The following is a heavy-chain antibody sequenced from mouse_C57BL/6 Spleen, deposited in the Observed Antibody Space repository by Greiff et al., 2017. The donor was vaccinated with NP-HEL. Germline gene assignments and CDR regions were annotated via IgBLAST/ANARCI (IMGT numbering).Heavy chain of an antibody. CDR3: ARWELGRCDY. CDR2: IDPSDSYT. Sequence: QVQLQQPGAELVKPGASVKLSCKASGYTFTSYWMQWVKQRPGQGLEWIGEIDPSDSYTNYNQKFKGKATLTVDTSSSTAYMQLSSLTSEDSAVYYCARWELGRCDYWGQGTTLTVSS. V-gene: IGHV1-50*01. J-gene: IGHJ2*01. CDR1: GYTFTSYW. D-gene: IGHD4-1*01.